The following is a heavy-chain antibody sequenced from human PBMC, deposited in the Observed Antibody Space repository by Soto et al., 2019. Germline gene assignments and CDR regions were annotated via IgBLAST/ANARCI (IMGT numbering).Heavy chain of an antibody. Sequence: PGGSLRLSCAASGFTFSSYAMSWVRQAPGKGLEWVSAISGSGGSTYYADSVKGRFTISRDNSKNTLYLQMNSLRAEDTAVYYCAKDMYQGYSGSYSSGRFDSWGQGTLVTVPS. V-gene: IGHV3-23*01. CDR1: GFTFSSYA. D-gene: IGHD1-26*01. CDR3: AKDMYQGYSGSYSSGRFDS. CDR2: ISGSGGST. J-gene: IGHJ4*02.